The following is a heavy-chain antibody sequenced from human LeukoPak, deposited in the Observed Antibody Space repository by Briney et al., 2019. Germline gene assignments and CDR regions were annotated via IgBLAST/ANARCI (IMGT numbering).Heavy chain of an antibody. CDR2: IYSGGST. CDR3: AREGDLRNYYGMDV. Sequence: PGGSLRLSCAASGFTVSSNYMSWVRQAPGKGLEWVSVIYSGGSTYYADSVKGRFTISRDNSKNTLYLQMNSLRAEDTAVYYCAREGDLRNYYGMDVWGQGTTVTVSS. J-gene: IGHJ6*02. V-gene: IGHV3-66*01. CDR1: GFTVSSNY. D-gene: IGHD3-10*01.